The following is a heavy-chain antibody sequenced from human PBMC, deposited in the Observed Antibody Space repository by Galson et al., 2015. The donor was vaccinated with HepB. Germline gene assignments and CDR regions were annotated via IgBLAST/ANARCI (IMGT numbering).Heavy chain of an antibody. CDR1: GFTFDDSD. D-gene: IGHD2-21*01. CDR3: ARRSRETHCGGESMSCWYLDL. J-gene: IGHJ2*01. V-gene: IGHV3-20*04. Sequence: SLRLSCAASGFTFDDSDMSWVRHLPGKGLEWVAGVSRKSDSTGYADSVKGRFTISRDNAKNSLYLQMNRLRGEDTALYYCARRSRETHCGGESMSCWYLDLWGRGILVTVSS. CDR2: VSRKSDST.